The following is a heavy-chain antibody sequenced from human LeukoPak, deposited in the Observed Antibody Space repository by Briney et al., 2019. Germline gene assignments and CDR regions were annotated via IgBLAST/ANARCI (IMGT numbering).Heavy chain of an antibody. CDR2: IRYDGSNK. CDR1: GFTFSSYG. Sequence: GGSLRLSCAASGFTFSSYGMHWVRQSPGKGLEWVAFIRYDGSNKYYADSVKGRFTISRDNSKNTLFLVMNSLRAEDTAVYYCAKDLVVAGMGFFDYWGPGTLVTVSS. CDR3: AKDLVVAGMGFFDY. V-gene: IGHV3-30*02. D-gene: IGHD6-19*01. J-gene: IGHJ4*02.